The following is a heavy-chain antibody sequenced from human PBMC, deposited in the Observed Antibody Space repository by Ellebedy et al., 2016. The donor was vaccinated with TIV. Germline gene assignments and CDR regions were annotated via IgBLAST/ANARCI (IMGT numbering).Heavy chain of an antibody. CDR2: ISGSGGST. Sequence: GESLKISXAASGFTFSSYGMHWVRQAPGKGLEWVSAISGSGGSTYYADSVKGRFTISRDNSKNTLYLQMNSLRAEDTAVYYCAKDLGGIGRDWGQGTLVTVSS. CDR3: AKDLGGIGRD. CDR1: GFTFSSYG. D-gene: IGHD2-15*01. V-gene: IGHV3-23*01. J-gene: IGHJ4*02.